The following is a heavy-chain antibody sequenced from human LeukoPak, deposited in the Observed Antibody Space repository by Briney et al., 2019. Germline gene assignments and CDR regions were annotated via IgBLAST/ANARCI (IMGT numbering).Heavy chain of an antibody. CDR1: GYTFTGYY. J-gene: IGHJ5*02. V-gene: IGHV1-2*02. D-gene: IGHD3-10*01. CDR3: ARAYGSGTLNWFDP. CDR2: INPNSGGT. Sequence: ASVTVSCKASGYTFTGYYMHWVRQAPGQGLEWMGWINPNSGGTNYAQKLQGRVTMTTDTSTSTAYMELRSLRSDDTAVYYCARAYGSGTLNWFDPWGQGTLVTVSS.